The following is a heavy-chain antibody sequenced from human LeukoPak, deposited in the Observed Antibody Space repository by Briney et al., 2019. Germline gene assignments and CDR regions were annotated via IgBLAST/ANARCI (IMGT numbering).Heavy chain of an antibody. J-gene: IGHJ4*02. CDR2: INHSGST. CDR3: ARHGRIQPLDY. CDR1: GGSFSGYY. D-gene: IGHD5-18*01. Sequence: KPSETLSLTCAVYGGSFSGYYWSWIRQPPGKGLEWIGEINHSGSTNYNPSLKSRVTISVDTSKNQFSLKLSSVTAADTAVYYCARHGRIQPLDYWGQGTLVTVSS. V-gene: IGHV4-34*01.